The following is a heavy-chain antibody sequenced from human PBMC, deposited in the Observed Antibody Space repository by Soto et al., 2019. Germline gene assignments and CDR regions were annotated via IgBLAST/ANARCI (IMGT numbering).Heavy chain of an antibody. D-gene: IGHD5-12*01. Sequence: EVQLVESGGSLVQPGGSLRLSCAVSGFTFTNSWMHWVRQAPGKGLVWVSHINSDGTSTTYAGSVKGRFTISRDNAKNTRYLQRNNLRAEDTAVYYCACARELANWGQGTLVTVSS. V-gene: IGHV3-74*01. CDR1: GFTFTNSW. CDR2: INSDGTST. J-gene: IGHJ4*02. CDR3: ACARELAN.